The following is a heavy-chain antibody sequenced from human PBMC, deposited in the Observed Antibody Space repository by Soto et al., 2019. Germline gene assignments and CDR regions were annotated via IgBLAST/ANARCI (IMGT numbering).Heavy chain of an antibody. CDR2: ISGSGGST. J-gene: IGHJ2*01. D-gene: IGHD6-19*01. Sequence: GGSLRLSCAASGFTFSSYAMSWVRQAPGKGLEWVSAISGSGGSTYYADSVKGRFTISRDNSKNTLYLQMNSLRAEDTAVYYCAKDQQWLTTTDWHFDLWGRGTLVTVSS. CDR1: GFTFSSYA. V-gene: IGHV3-23*01. CDR3: AKDQQWLTTTDWHFDL.